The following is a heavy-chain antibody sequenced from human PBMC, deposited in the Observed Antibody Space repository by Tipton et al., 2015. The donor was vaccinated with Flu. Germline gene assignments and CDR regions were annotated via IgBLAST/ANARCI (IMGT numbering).Heavy chain of an antibody. Sequence: SLRLSCAASGFTFTIFGMHWVRQAPGKGLEWVAFIWYDGTKTYYGDSVKGRFTISRDDSKNTVFLQMSSLRAEDTAVYYCARDRGAAPGAYFFDYWGQGTLVTVSS. V-gene: IGHV3-33*01. D-gene: IGHD3-10*01. CDR3: ARDRGAAPGAYFFDY. CDR1: GFTFTIFG. CDR2: IWYDGTKT. J-gene: IGHJ4*02.